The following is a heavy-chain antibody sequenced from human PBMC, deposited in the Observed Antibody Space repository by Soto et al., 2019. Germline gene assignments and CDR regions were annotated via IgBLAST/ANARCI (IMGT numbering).Heavy chain of an antibody. CDR1: GGTVSSYA. CDR3: ARDVSSDTMGFRGYDL. CDR2: FIPIFVSA. D-gene: IGHD3-10*01. J-gene: IGHJ4*02. Sequence: QLHLVQSGAEVKKAGSSVKVSCKASGGTVSSYAITWVRQAPGKGLEWMGVFIPIFVSAHYAPKFQGRITITADESTSTAYMELSGRTSEDTAIYYCARDVSSDTMGFRGYDLWGQGTQVTVSS. V-gene: IGHV1-69*01.